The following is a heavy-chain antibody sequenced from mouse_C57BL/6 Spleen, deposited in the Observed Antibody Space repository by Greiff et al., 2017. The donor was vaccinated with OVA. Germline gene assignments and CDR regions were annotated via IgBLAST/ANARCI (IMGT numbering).Heavy chain of an antibody. J-gene: IGHJ3*01. CDR3: TSSILRYPWFAY. D-gene: IGHD1-1*01. V-gene: IGHV1-15*01. CDR1: GYTLTDYE. Sequence: VQLQESGAELVRPGASVTLSCKASGYTLTDYEMHWVKQTPVHGLEWIGAIDPETGGTAYNQKFKGKAILTADKSSSTSYMERRSLTSEDAAVYYCTSSILRYPWFAYWGQGTLVTVSA. CDR2: IDPETGGT.